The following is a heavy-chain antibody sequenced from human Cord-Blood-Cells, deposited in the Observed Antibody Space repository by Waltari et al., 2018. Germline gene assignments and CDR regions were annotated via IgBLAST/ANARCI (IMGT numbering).Heavy chain of an antibody. CDR2: IKSKTDGRTT. Sequence: EVQLVESGGGLVKPGGSLRLSCAASGFTFSNAWMSWVRQAPGKGREWVCRIKSKTDGRTTDDAAPVKDIFTISRDDSKNTLYLQMNSLKTEDTAVYYCTTALATVWYYYYGMDVWGQGTTVTVSS. D-gene: IGHD4-17*01. J-gene: IGHJ6*02. CDR1: GFTFSNAW. V-gene: IGHV3-15*01. CDR3: TTALATVWYYYYGMDV.